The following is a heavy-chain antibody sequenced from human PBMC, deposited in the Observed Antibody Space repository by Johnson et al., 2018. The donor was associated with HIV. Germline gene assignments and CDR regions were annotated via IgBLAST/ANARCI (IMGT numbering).Heavy chain of an antibody. CDR3: STGEFVGVGGAILLPLHGAFDI. D-gene: IGHD1-26*01. V-gene: IGHV3-15*01. Sequence: MQLVESGGSLVKPGGSLRLSCAASGFTFSNAWMNWVRQAPGKGLEWVGRITRESDGGTSDYPTPVKGRFTISRDDSKNMLYLQMNSLKIEDTAVYYWSTGEFVGVGGAILLPLHGAFDIWGQGTMVTVSS. J-gene: IGHJ3*02. CDR1: GFTFSNAW. CDR2: ITRESDGGTS.